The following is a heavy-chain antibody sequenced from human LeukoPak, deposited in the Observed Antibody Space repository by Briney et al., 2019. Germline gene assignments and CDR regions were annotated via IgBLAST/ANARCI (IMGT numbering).Heavy chain of an antibody. CDR1: GYTFTSYD. D-gene: IGHD4-17*01. CDR3: ARDTTVTDAFDI. V-gene: IGHV1-8*01. CDR2: MNPNSGNT. Sequence: GPSVKVSCKASGYTFTSYDINWVRQATGQGLEWMGWMNPNSGNTGYAQKFQGRVTMTRNTSISTAYMELSSLRSEDTAVYYCARDTTVTDAFDIWGQGTMVTVSS. J-gene: IGHJ3*02.